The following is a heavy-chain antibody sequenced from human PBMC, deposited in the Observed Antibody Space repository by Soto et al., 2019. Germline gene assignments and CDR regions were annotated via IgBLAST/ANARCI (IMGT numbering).Heavy chain of an antibody. D-gene: IGHD2-2*01. V-gene: IGHV4-34*01. Sequence: PSETLSLTCAVYGGSFSGYYWSWIRQPPGKGLEWIGEINHSGSTNYNPSLKSRVTISVDTSKNQFSLKLSSVTAADTAVYYCASTSSGYCSSTSCPYNWLDPWGQGTLVTVSS. CDR2: INHSGST. CDR1: GGSFSGYY. CDR3: ASTSSGYCSSTSCPYNWLDP. J-gene: IGHJ5*02.